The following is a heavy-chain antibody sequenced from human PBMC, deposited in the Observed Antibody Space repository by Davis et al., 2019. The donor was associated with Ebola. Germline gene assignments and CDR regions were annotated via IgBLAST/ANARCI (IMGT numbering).Heavy chain of an antibody. Sequence: GSLRLSCAVYGGSFSGYYWSWIRQPPGKGLEWIGEINHSGSTNYNPSLKSRVTISVDTSKNQFSLKLSSVTAADTAVYYCARGRVVVPAAMGDYYYYGMDVWGKGTTVTVSS. CDR2: INHSGST. V-gene: IGHV4-34*01. D-gene: IGHD2-2*01. CDR1: GGSFSGYY. J-gene: IGHJ6*04. CDR3: ARGRVVVPAAMGDYYYYGMDV.